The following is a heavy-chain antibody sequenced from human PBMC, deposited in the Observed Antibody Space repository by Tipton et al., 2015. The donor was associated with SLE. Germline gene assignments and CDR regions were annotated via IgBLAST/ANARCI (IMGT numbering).Heavy chain of an antibody. Sequence: TLSLTCTVSGYSISSGYYWGWIRQPPGKGLEWIGSIYHSGSTYYNPPLKSRVTISVDTSKNQFSLKLSSVTAADTAVYYCARGRDIVVVVAAAGFDPWGQGTLVTVSS. J-gene: IGHJ5*02. CDR2: IYHSGST. CDR3: ARGRDIVVVVAAAGFDP. CDR1: GYSISSGYY. D-gene: IGHD2-15*01. V-gene: IGHV4-38-2*02.